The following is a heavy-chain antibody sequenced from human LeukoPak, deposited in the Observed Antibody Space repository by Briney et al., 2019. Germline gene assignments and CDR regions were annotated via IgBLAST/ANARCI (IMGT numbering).Heavy chain of an antibody. CDR3: ASGLPPGIIDY. Sequence: GGSLRLSCAVSGFTFSSYDMNWVRQAPGKGLEWVSVIYSGGSTYYADSVKGRFTISRDNSKNTLYLQINSLRAEDTAVYYCASGLPPGIIDYWGQGTLVTVSS. CDR2: IYSGGST. CDR1: GFTFSSYD. V-gene: IGHV3-53*01. J-gene: IGHJ4*02. D-gene: IGHD1-14*01.